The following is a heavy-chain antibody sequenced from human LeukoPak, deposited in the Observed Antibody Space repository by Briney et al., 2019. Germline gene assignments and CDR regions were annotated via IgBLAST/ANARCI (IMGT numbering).Heavy chain of an antibody. J-gene: IGHJ3*02. Sequence: GALVKVSCKASGGTFSSYNISWVRHAPGQGLEWMGRIIPILGIANYAQKFQGRVTITADKSTSTAYMELSSLKSEDTAVYYCARAPGIAAIGAFDIWGQGTMVTVSS. CDR2: IIPILGIA. CDR3: ARAPGIAAIGAFDI. CDR1: GGTFSSYN. V-gene: IGHV1-69*02. D-gene: IGHD6-25*01.